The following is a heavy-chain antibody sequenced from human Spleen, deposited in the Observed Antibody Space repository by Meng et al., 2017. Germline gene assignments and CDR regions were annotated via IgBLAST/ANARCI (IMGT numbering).Heavy chain of an antibody. CDR1: GYTFTGYY. CDR3: ARGRPKSYYGSGSYSTWGFDY. CDR2: IIPIFGTA. J-gene: IGHJ4*02. D-gene: IGHD3-10*01. V-gene: IGHV1-69*13. Sequence: SVKVSCKASGYTFTGYYMHWVRQAPGQGLEWMGGIIPIFGTANYAQKFQGRVTITADESTSTAYMELSSLRSEDTAVYYCARGRPKSYYGSGSYSTWGFDYWGQGTLVTVSS.